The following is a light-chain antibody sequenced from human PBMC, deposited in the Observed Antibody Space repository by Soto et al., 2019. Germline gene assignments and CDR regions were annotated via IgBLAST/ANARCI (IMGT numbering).Light chain of an antibody. V-gene: IGKV3-20*01. CDR3: QEYGSSRT. Sequence: EIVLTQPPGTLSLSPGERATLSCRASQSVSSSYLAWYQQKPGQAPRLLIYGASSRATGIPDRFSGSGSGTGFNLTISRLEPEDFAVYYCQEYGSSRTFGQGTKVEIK. CDR2: GAS. CDR1: QSVSSSY. J-gene: IGKJ1*01.